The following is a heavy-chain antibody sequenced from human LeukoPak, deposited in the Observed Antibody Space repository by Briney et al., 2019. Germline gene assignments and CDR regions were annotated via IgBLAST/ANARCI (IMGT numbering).Heavy chain of an antibody. CDR3: ARGTVTEFGY. D-gene: IGHD1-14*01. Sequence: PGGSLRLSCAASAFTFSSYSMNWVRQAPGKGLEWVSSISSSGSYIYYADSVKGRFTISRDNAKNSLYLQMNSLRAEDTAVYYCARGTVTEFGYWGQGTLVTVSS. CDR2: ISSSGSYI. V-gene: IGHV3-21*01. CDR1: AFTFSSYS. J-gene: IGHJ4*02.